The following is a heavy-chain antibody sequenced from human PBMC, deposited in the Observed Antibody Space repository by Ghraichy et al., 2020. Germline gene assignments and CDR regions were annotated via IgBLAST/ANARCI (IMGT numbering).Heavy chain of an antibody. CDR1: GGSFSGYY. V-gene: IGHV4-34*01. CDR2: INHSGST. D-gene: IGHD2-15*01. Sequence: SETLSLTCAVYGGSFSGYYWSWIRQPPGKGLEWIGEINHSGSTNYNPSLKSRVTISVDTSKNQFSLKLSSVTAADTAVYYCAIGRVLFFDIVVVVAAKSPRLTAVDYWGQGTLVTVSS. CDR3: AIGRVLFFDIVVVVAAKSPRLTAVDY. J-gene: IGHJ4*02.